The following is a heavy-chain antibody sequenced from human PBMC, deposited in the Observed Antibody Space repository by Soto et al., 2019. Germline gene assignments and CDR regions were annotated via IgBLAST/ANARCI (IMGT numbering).Heavy chain of an antibody. CDR2: IYWDDDK. J-gene: IGHJ5*02. V-gene: IGHV2-5*02. D-gene: IGHD3-22*01. CDR3: AHSLIGYYYDSSGSNWFDP. Sequence: SGPTLVNPTQTLTLTCTFSGFSLSTSGVGVGWIPQPPGKALEWLALIYWDDDKRSSPSLKSRLTITKDTSKNQVVLTMTNMDPVDTATYYCAHSLIGYYYDSSGSNWFDPWGQGTLVTVSS. CDR1: GFSLSTSGVG.